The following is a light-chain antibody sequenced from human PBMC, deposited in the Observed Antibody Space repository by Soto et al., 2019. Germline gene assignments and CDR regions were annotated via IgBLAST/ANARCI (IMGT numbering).Light chain of an antibody. V-gene: IGKV3-11*01. J-gene: IGKJ1*01. CDR3: QQGNTWPWT. CDR1: QSVSNNY. Sequence: EIVLTQSPGTLTLSPGERATLSCRASQSVSNNYLAWYQQKPGQAPRLLIYDASNRATGIPARFSGSGSGTDFTLIISSLEPEDFAFYYCQQGNTWPWTFGQGTKVDI. CDR2: DAS.